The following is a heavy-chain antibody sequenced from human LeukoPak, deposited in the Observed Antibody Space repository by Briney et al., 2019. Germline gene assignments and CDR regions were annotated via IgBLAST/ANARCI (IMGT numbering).Heavy chain of an antibody. D-gene: IGHD3-10*01. Sequence: PSETLSPTCSVSGGSISSTDFYWAWIRQPPGRGLEWIGSIFFTGTTYYNPSLKSRVTKSVDTSKSQFSLKLNSVAAADTAVYYCARQRASGTWTFDMWGQGTMVTVSS. CDR3: ARQRASGTWTFDM. CDR1: GGSISSTDFY. V-gene: IGHV4-39*01. CDR2: IFFTGTT. J-gene: IGHJ3*02.